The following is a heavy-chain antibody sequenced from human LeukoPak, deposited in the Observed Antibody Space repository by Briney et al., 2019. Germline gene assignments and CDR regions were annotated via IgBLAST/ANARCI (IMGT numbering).Heavy chain of an antibody. Sequence: PSETLSLTCSVSGGSIRGESYYWSWIRQPAGKGLEWIGRIYSSGSSKFNPSLKSRVTISIDTSKNQFSLNLSSVTAADTAVYYCARDMTGSGWNDAFDIWGQGTMVTVSS. CDR1: GGSIRGESYY. D-gene: IGHD6-19*01. J-gene: IGHJ3*02. V-gene: IGHV4-61*02. CDR3: ARDMTGSGWNDAFDI. CDR2: IYSSGSS.